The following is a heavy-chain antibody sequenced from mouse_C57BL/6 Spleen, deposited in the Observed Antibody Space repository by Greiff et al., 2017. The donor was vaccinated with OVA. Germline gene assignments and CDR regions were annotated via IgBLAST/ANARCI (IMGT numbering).Heavy chain of an antibody. CDR1: GFTFSSYG. V-gene: IGHV5-6*01. J-gene: IGHJ4*01. CDR3: ARTYYYGSSHYAMDY. D-gene: IGHD1-1*01. Sequence: EVMLVESGGDLVKPGGSLKLSCAASGFTFSSYGMSWVRQTPDKRLEWVATISSGGSYTYYPESVKGRFTISRDNAKDTLYLQMSSLKSEDTAMYYCARTYYYGSSHYAMDYWGQGTSVTVSS. CDR2: ISSGGSYT.